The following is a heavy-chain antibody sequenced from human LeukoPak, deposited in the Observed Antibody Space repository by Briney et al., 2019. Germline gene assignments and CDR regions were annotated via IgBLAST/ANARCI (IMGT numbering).Heavy chain of an antibody. CDR2: ISGSGGST. CDR1: GFTFSSYG. J-gene: IGHJ4*02. CDR3: AKDRRLASFDY. Sequence: GGTLRLSCAASGFTFSSYGMSWIRQAPGKGLEWVSAISGSGGSTYYADSVKGRFTISRDNSKNTLYLQMNSLRAGRPAIYYCAKDRRLASFDYGGQGTLVTVSS. V-gene: IGHV3-23*01. D-gene: IGHD6-25*01.